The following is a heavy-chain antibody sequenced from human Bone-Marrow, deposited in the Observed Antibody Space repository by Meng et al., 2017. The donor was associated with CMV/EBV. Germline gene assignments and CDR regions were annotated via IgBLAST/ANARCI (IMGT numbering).Heavy chain of an antibody. J-gene: IGHJ4*02. V-gene: IGHV1-8*01. CDR2: MNPNSGDT. D-gene: IGHD6-6*01. CDR3: ARFPPLYSSSSGRVY. Sequence: ASVKVSCKASGYTLTTFDFNWVRQATGQGLEWMGWMNPNSGDTGYAQNFQGRVTMTRNTSISTAYMELSSLRSDDTVVYYCARFPPLYSSSSGRVYWGQGALVTVSS. CDR1: GYTLTTFD.